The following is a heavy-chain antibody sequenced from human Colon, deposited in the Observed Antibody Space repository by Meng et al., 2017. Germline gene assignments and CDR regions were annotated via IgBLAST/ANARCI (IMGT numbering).Heavy chain of an antibody. CDR3: ARGSTPTNFNY. Sequence: VQGGVAGGGVVHPGRSLRLSCAASRFSFNHDGIHWVRQTPGKVLEWVAFIWYNGDNTYYAESVKGRFTISRDNSLNTLYLQMSSLTAEDTAFYYCARGSTPTNFNYGGQGTLVTVSS. J-gene: IGHJ4*02. CDR2: IWYNGDNT. V-gene: IGHV3-33*01. CDR1: RFSFNHDG. D-gene: IGHD1-26*01.